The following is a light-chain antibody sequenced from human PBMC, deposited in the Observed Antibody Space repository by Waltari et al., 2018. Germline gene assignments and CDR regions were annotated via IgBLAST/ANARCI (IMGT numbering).Light chain of an antibody. V-gene: IGLV3-10*01. CDR2: EDS. CDR1: ALPQKY. Sequence: SYELTQPPSVSVSPGLTARLTCSGDALPQKYAYWYQQKSGQAPVLVIYEDSKRPSGIPERFSGSSSGTMATLTISGAQVEDEADYYCSSTDNSGDQRVFGGGTKLTVL. J-gene: IGLJ3*02. CDR3: SSTDNSGDQRV.